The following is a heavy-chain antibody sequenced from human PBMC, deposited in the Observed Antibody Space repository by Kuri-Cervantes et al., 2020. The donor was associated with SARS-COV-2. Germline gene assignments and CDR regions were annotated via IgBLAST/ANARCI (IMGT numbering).Heavy chain of an antibody. J-gene: IGHJ4*02. CDR3: ARHGVAPCQGGICYDSDH. V-gene: IGHV4-30-2*01. D-gene: IGHD2-15*01. CDR1: GGSISSGGYS. CDR2: IYHSGST. Sequence: SETLSLTCAVSGGSISSGGYSWSWIRQPPGKGLEWIGYIYHSGSTYYNPSFRDQVTISADRSISTAYLQWSSLTTSDTAMYYCARHGVAPCQGGICYDSDHWGQGTLVTVSS.